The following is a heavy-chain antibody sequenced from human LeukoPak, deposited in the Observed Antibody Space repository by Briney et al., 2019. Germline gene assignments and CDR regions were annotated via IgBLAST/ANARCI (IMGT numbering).Heavy chain of an antibody. CDR3: TRGHHGLEY. D-gene: IGHD1-14*01. CDR1: GFTFSSHW. V-gene: IGHV3-7*03. Sequence: GGSLRLSCAASGFTFSSHWMIWVRQAPGKGLEWVANIRQDGTEIYYVDSVKGRFTISRDNAKNSLYLQMNSLRAEDTAVYYCTRGHHGLEYWGQGTLVTVSS. CDR2: IRQDGTEI. J-gene: IGHJ4*02.